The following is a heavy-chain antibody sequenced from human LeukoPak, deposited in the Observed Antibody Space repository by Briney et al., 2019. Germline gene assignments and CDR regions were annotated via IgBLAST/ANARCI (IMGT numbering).Heavy chain of an antibody. CDR2: IYYSGST. V-gene: IGHV4-39*01. CDR1: GGSISSSSYY. D-gene: IGHD3-9*01. Sequence: SETLSLTCTVSGGSISSSSYYWGWIRQPPGKGLEWIGSIYYSGSTYYNPSLKSRVTISVDTSKNQFSLKLSSVTAADTAVYYCAKAEFFRGDISTGYLTNPFDSWGQGTLVTVSS. J-gene: IGHJ4*02. CDR3: AKAEFFRGDISTGYLTNPFDS.